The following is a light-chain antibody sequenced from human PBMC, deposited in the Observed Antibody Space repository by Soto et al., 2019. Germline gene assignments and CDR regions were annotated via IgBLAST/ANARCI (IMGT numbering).Light chain of an antibody. CDR3: CSYADSSTYV. V-gene: IGLV2-23*01. CDR1: SSDVGSYNL. CDR2: EDI. J-gene: IGLJ1*01. Sequence: QSALTQPASVSGSPGQSITISCTGTSSDVGSYNLVSWYQQHPGKAPKVMIYEDIKRPSGVSNRFSGSKSDNTASLTISGLQAEDDADYYCCSYADSSTYVFGTGTKVTVL.